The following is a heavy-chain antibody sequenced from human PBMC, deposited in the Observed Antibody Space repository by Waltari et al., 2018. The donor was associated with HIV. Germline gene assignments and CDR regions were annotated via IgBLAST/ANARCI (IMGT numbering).Heavy chain of an antibody. J-gene: IGHJ3*02. D-gene: IGHD4-17*01. CDR1: GYSFTRYG. CDR2: ISVYNDNT. Sequence: QVQLVQSGAEVKKPGASLKVSCKASGYSFTRYGISWVRQAPGQGLEWIGWISVYNDNTKDAQKIQDRLNMTTDSPTSTAYMELRSLRSDDTAVYYCARAPMTTVTSRGFDIWGQGTMVIVPS. CDR3: ARAPMTTVTSRGFDI. V-gene: IGHV1-18*01.